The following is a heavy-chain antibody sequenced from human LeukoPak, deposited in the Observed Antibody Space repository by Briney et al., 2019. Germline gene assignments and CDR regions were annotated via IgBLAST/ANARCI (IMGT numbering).Heavy chain of an antibody. Sequence: GASVKVSCKASGYTFTSYYMHWVRQAPGQGLEWMGIINPSGGSTTFAQKFQGRVAMTEDTSTDTAYMELSSLRSEDTAVYYCTTATRRSFDFWSGHLVYWGQGTLVTVSS. J-gene: IGHJ4*02. CDR1: GYTFTSYY. CDR3: TTATRRSFDFWSGHLVY. D-gene: IGHD3-3*01. V-gene: IGHV1-46*01. CDR2: INPSGGST.